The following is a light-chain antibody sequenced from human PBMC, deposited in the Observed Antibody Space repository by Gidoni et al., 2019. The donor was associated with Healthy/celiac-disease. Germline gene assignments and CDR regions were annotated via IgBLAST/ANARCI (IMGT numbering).Light chain of an antibody. V-gene: IGKV3-11*01. CDR3: QQRSNLST. J-gene: IGKJ3*01. CDR1: QSVSSY. CDR2: DAS. Sequence: EIVLTQSPATLSLSPGERATLSCRASQSVSSYLAWYQKKPGQAPRLLIYDASNRATGIPARFSGSGSGIDFTLTISSLEPEDFAVYYCQQRSNLSTFGPGTKVDIK.